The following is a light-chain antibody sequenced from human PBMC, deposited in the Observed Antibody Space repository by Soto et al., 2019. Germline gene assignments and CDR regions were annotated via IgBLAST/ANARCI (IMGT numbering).Light chain of an antibody. Sequence: EIVLTQSPATLSLSPGERATLSCRASQSVSSYLAWYQQKPGQAPRLLIYDASNRATGIPARFSGSGSGTDFTLPISSLEPEDFAVYYCQQRSNWPPYTFGQGTKVDI. CDR3: QQRSNWPPYT. CDR1: QSVSSY. J-gene: IGKJ2*01. CDR2: DAS. V-gene: IGKV3-11*01.